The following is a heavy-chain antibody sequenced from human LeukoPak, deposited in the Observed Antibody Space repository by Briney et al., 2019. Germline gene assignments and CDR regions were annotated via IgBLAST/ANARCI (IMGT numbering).Heavy chain of an antibody. D-gene: IGHD5-24*01. CDR2: IWYDGSNK. V-gene: IGHV3-33*01. CDR1: GFTFSSYD. CDR3: ARGAEMATTTPFDY. J-gene: IGHJ4*02. Sequence: GESLRLSCAASGFTFSSYDMHWVRQAPGKGLEWVAVIWYDGSNKYYADSVKGRFTISRDNSKNTLYLQMNSLRAEDTAVYYCARGAEMATTTPFDYWGQGTLVTVSS.